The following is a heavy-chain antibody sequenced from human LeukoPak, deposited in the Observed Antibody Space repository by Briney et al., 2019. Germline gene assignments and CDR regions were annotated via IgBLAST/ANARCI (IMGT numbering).Heavy chain of an antibody. D-gene: IGHD2/OR15-2a*01. Sequence: GGSLRLSCAASGFTVSSNYMSRVRQAPGKGLEWVSVIYSGGSTYYADSVKGRFTISRDNSKNTLYLQMNSLRAEDTAVYYCARDHRSHWFDPWGQGTLVTVSS. CDR1: GFTVSSNY. CDR3: ARDHRSHWFDP. V-gene: IGHV3-53*01. CDR2: IYSGGST. J-gene: IGHJ5*02.